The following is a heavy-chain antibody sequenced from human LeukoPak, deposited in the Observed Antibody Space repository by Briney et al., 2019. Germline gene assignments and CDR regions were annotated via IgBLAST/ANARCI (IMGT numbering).Heavy chain of an antibody. CDR1: GNYW. CDR3: VSFYKTY. J-gene: IGHJ4*02. CDR2: INSDGSWT. Sequence: GGSLRLSCAASGNYWMHWVRQAPGKGLVWVSHINSDGSWTSYADSVKGRFTISKDNAKNTVYLQMNSLRAEDTAVYYCVSFYKTYWGRGTLVTVSS. D-gene: IGHD2/OR15-2a*01. V-gene: IGHV3-74*01.